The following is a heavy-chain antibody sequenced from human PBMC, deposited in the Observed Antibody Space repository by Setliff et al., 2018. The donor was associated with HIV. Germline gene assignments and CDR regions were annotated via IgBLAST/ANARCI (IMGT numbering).Heavy chain of an antibody. CDR2: IYHSGST. CDR1: GYSISSGYY. Sequence: PSETLSLTCAVSGYSISSGYYWGWIRQPPGKGLEWIGSIYHSGSTYYNPSLKSRVTISVDTSKNQFSLKLSSVTAADTAVHYCASRRDGYNAISHWGQGTLVTVSS. V-gene: IGHV4-38-2*01. D-gene: IGHD2-8*01. CDR3: ASRRDGYNAISH. J-gene: IGHJ4*02.